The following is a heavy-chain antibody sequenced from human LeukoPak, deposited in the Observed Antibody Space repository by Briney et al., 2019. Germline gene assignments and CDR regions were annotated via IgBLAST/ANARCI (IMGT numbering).Heavy chain of an antibody. CDR3: VRGALPGDNWYFDL. J-gene: IGHJ2*01. CDR2: FGSAGDT. CDR1: GFPFSAYD. Sequence: GGSLRLSCAASGFPFSAYDMHWVRQAPGKGLEWVSAFGSAGDTYYPGAVKGRFTISRDYAKNSLFLQMNNLIAGDTAVYFCVRGALPGDNWYFDLWGRGTLVTVSS. V-gene: IGHV3-13*01.